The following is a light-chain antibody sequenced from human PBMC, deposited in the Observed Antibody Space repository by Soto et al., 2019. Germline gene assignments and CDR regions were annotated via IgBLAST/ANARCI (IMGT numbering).Light chain of an antibody. CDR3: AAWDDTLNGGV. Sequence: QSVLTQPPSASGTPGQGVTISCSGSRSTIGSNFVIWYQQLPGTAPKLLIYSDNKRPSGVPDRFSGSKSGTSASLAISGLQSEDEADYYCAAWDDTLNGGVFGGGTKLTVL. V-gene: IGLV1-44*01. CDR1: RSTIGSNF. CDR2: SDN. J-gene: IGLJ3*02.